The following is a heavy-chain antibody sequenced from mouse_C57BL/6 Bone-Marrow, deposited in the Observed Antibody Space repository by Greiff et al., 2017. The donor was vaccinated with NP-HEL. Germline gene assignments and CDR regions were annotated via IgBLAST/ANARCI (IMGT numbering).Heavy chain of an antibody. CDR1: GYTFTSYW. J-gene: IGHJ4*01. CDR2: IYPGNSDT. D-gene: IGHD2-1*01. V-gene: IGHV1-5*01. Sequence: EVQLQQSGTVLARPGASVKMSCKTSGYTFTSYWKHWVKQRPGQGLEWIGAIYPGNSDTSYNQKFKGKAKLTAVTSASTAYMELSSLTNEDSAVYYCTRTIWGNQFSYYAMDYWGQGTSVTVSS. CDR3: TRTIWGNQFSYYAMDY.